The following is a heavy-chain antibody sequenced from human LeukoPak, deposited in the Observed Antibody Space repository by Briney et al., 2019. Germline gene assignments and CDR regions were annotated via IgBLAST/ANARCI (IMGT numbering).Heavy chain of an antibody. CDR1: GYTFTSYP. CDR2: ISAYNGNT. J-gene: IGHJ5*02. Sequence: ASVKVSCTASGYTFTSYPISWVRQAPGQGLEWMGWISAYNGNTNYAQKFQGRVTMTTDTSTSTAYMELRSLRSDDTAVYYCARDLRTAVAGNWFDPWGQGTLVTVSS. D-gene: IGHD6-19*01. V-gene: IGHV1-18*01. CDR3: ARDLRTAVAGNWFDP.